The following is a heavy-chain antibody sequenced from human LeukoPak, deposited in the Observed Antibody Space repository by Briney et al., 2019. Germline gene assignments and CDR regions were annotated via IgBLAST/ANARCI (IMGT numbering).Heavy chain of an antibody. CDR1: GFTFSSYG. V-gene: IGHV3-30*02. J-gene: IGHJ4*02. Sequence: GGSLRLSCAASGFTFSSYGMHWVRQTPGKGLEWVAFIRYDSSDKYNADSVKGRFTISRDNSKNTLYLQMNSLRAEDTAVYYCARGGSMGNFDYWGQGTLVTVSS. CDR2: IRYDSSDK. D-gene: IGHD3-10*01. CDR3: ARGGSMGNFDY.